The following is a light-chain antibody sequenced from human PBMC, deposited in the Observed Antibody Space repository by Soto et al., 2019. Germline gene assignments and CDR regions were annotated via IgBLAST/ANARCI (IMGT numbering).Light chain of an antibody. CDR3: HQYYTTPYP. V-gene: IGKV4-1*01. CDR2: WAS. J-gene: IGKJ2*01. CDR1: QSVLYSSNNKNY. Sequence: DIVMTQSPYSLAVSLGERATINCKSSQSVLYSSNNKNYLAWYQQKPGQPPKLLIYWASTRESVVPDRFSGSGSGTDFTLTISSLQAEDVAVYYCHQYYTTPYPFGQGTKLE.